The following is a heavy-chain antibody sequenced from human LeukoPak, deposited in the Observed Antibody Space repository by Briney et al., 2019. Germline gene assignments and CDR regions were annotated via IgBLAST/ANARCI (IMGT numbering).Heavy chain of an antibody. J-gene: IGHJ4*02. V-gene: IGHV4-34*01. CDR2: INHRGNT. CDR1: GGSFSGSY. D-gene: IGHD5-12*01. Sequence: SETLSLTCAVYGGSFSGSYWSWIRQPPGKGLDWIGEINHRGNTNYHPSLKSRVTMSVDTSKNQFSMNLSSVTAADTAVYYCAREWLRSVDSWGQGTLVTVTS. CDR3: AREWLRSVDS.